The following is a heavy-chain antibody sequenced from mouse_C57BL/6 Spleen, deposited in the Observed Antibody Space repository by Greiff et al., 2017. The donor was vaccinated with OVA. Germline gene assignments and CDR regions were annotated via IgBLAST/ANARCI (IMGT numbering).Heavy chain of an antibody. CDR2: IDPSDSET. CDR3: ARKEGNYSNWYFDV. CDR1: GYTFTSYW. D-gene: IGHD2-5*01. V-gene: IGHV1-52*01. J-gene: IGHJ1*03. Sequence: VQLQQSGAELVRPGSSVKLSCKASGYTFTSYWMHWVKQRPIQGLEWIGNIDPSDSETHYNQKFKDKATLTVDKSSSTAYMQLSSLTSEDSAVYYCARKEGNYSNWYFDVWGTGTTVTVSS.